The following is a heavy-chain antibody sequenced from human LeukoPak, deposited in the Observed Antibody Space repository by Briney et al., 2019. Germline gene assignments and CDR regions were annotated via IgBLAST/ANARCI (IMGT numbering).Heavy chain of an antibody. Sequence: GASVKVSCKASGYTFTSYGISWVRRAPGQGLEWMGWISAYNGNTNYAQKLQGRVTMTTDTSTSTAYMELRSLRSDDTAVYYCARVLNDLHLKYNWFDPWGQGTLVTVSS. D-gene: IGHD1-1*01. CDR2: ISAYNGNT. CDR3: ARVLNDLHLKYNWFDP. J-gene: IGHJ5*02. CDR1: GYTFTSYG. V-gene: IGHV1-18*01.